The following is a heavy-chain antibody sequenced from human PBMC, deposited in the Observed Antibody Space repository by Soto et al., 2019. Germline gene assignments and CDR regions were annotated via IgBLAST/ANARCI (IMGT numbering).Heavy chain of an antibody. CDR3: AKDLASIVAANRLNWFDP. D-gene: IGHD6-13*01. Sequence: EVQLLESGGGLVQPGGSLRLSCAASGFTFSSYVMSWVRQAPGKGLEWVSAISGSGGSTYYADSVKGRFTISRDNSKNTLYLQMNSLRAEDTAVYYCAKDLASIVAANRLNWFDPWGQGTLVTVSS. V-gene: IGHV3-23*01. CDR1: GFTFSSYV. CDR2: ISGSGGST. J-gene: IGHJ5*02.